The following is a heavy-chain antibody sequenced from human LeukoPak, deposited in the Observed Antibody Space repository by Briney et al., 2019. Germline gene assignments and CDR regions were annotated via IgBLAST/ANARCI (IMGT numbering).Heavy chain of an antibody. CDR1: GVTFSRYW. CDR3: AQECVDSTGYYSVPNWFDP. V-gene: IGHV3-7*01. Sequence: PGGSLRLSCAASGVTFSRYWMSWVRQAPGKGLEWVANIKQDGSAKYYVDSVKGRFTISRDNAKNSLYLQMNSLRAEDTAVYYYAQECVDSTGYYSVPNWFDPWGQGTLVTVSS. D-gene: IGHD3-22*01. CDR2: IKQDGSAK. J-gene: IGHJ5*02.